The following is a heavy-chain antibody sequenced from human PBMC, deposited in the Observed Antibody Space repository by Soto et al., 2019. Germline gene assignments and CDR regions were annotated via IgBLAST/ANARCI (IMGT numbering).Heavy chain of an antibody. CDR3: TKGGVSAIPFDY. V-gene: IGHV3-23*01. CDR1: GFTFSSYA. Sequence: GGSLRLSCVASGFTFSSYAMIWVRQAPGKGLEWVSSITLSSATTYYIDSVKGRFTISRDDSKNTLYLQMNGLRADDTAVYYCTKGGVSAIPFDYWGQGTLVTVSS. CDR2: ITLSSATT. D-gene: IGHD2-21*02. J-gene: IGHJ4*02.